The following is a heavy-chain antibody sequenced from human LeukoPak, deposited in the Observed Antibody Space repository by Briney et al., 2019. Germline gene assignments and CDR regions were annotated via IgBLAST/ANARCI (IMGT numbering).Heavy chain of an antibody. CDR3: ARGPTVTTVAGY. D-gene: IGHD4-17*01. Sequence: SETLSLTCTVSGGSISSGDYYWSWIRQPPGKGLEWIGYIYYSGSTYYNPSLKSRVTISVDTSKNQFSLKLSSVTAADTAVYYCARGPTVTTVAGYWGQGTLVTVSS. J-gene: IGHJ4*02. CDR2: IYYSGST. CDR1: GGSISSGDYY. V-gene: IGHV4-30-4*01.